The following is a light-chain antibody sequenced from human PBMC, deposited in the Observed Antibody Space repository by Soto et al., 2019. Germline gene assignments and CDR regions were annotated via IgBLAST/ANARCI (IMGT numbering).Light chain of an antibody. CDR1: QSISSY. J-gene: IGKJ3*01. CDR2: AAS. V-gene: IGKV1-39*01. CDR3: QQSYSTPFT. Sequence: DSQMTQSPSSLSASVGDRVTITCRASQSISSYLNWYQQKPGKAPKLLIYAASSLQSGVPSRFSGSGSGTDFTLTISSLQPEEFATYYCQQSYSTPFTFGPGTKVDI.